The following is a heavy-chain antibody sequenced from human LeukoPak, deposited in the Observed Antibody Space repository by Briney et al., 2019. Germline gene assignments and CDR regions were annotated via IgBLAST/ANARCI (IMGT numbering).Heavy chain of an antibody. V-gene: IGHV4-34*01. CDR3: AGVGATVDP. CDR1: GGSFSAYS. CDR2: INHRGRA. Sequence: PSETLSLTCAVYGGSFSAYSWSWIRQPPGKGLEWIGQINHRGRASYSPSLKSRVTISVDTSKNQFSLKVSSVTAADTAVYYCAGVGATVDPWGQGTLVTVSS. D-gene: IGHD1-26*01. J-gene: IGHJ5*02.